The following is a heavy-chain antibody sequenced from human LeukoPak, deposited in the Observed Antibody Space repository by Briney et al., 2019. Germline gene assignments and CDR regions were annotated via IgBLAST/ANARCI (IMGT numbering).Heavy chain of an antibody. CDR3: TTGGYYFDY. D-gene: IGHD3-10*01. J-gene: IGHJ4*02. CDR2: IKSKPDGGTT. Sequence: GGSLRLSCAAYGFIFDKYWMSWVRQAPGKGLEWLGRIKSKPDGGTTDYVAPVKGRFTISRDDSKNTVYLQMNSLKTEDTAVYYCTTGGYYFDYWGQGTLVTVSS. CDR1: GFIFDKYW. V-gene: IGHV3-15*01.